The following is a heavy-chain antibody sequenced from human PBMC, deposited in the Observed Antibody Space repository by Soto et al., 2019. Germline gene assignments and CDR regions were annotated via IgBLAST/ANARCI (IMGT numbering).Heavy chain of an antibody. CDR1: GGSFSGYY. Sequence: PSETLSLTCAVYGGSFSGYYWSWIRQPPGKGLEWIGEINHSGSTNCNPSLKSRVTISVDTSKNQFSLKLSSVTAADTAVYYCARVGPDSVRTTWLVDVWGKGTTVTVSS. CDR2: INHSGST. V-gene: IGHV4-34*01. J-gene: IGHJ6*04. D-gene: IGHD6-19*01. CDR3: ARVGPDSVRTTWLVDV.